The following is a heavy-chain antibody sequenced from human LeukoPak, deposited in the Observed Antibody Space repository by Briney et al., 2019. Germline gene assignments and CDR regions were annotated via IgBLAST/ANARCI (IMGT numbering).Heavy chain of an antibody. CDR1: GFTFSSYA. Sequence: GGSLKLSWAASGFTFSSYAMHWVRQAPGKGLEYVTTISSNGGSTYYANSVKGRFTISTDNSKNTLYLQMGSLRAEDMAVYYCAREESGSYLFDAFDIWGQGTMVTVSS. J-gene: IGHJ3*02. CDR2: ISSNGGST. V-gene: IGHV3-64*01. CDR3: AREESGSYLFDAFDI. D-gene: IGHD1-26*01.